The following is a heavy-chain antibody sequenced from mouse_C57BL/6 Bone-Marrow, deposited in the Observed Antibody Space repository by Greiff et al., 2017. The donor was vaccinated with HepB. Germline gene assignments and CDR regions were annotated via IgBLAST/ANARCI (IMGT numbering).Heavy chain of an antibody. D-gene: IGHD2-4*01. CDR2: IRNKANGYTT. J-gene: IGHJ2*01. Sequence: VKLMESGGGLVQPGGSLSLSCAASGFTFTDYYMSWVRQPPGKALEWLGFIRNKANGYTTEYSASVKGRFTISRDNSQSILYLQMNALRAEDSAPYYCARFPPIYYDNDGDFDYWGQGTTLTVSS. CDR1: GFTFTDYY. CDR3: ARFPPIYYDNDGDFDY. V-gene: IGHV7-3*01.